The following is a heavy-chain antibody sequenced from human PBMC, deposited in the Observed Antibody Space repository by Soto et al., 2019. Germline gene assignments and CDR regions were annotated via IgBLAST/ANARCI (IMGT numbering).Heavy chain of an antibody. Sequence: EVQLVESGGGLVKPGGSLRLSCAASGFTFTRYSMNWVRQAPGKGLEWVSSISSTTNYIYYGDSMKGRFTISSDTAKNSLYLEMNSRRAEDTAVYYCARESEDLTSNFAYWGQGSLFTVSS. CDR3: ARESEDLTSNFAY. CDR2: ISSTTNYI. CDR1: GFTFTRYS. J-gene: IGHJ4*02. V-gene: IGHV3-21*06.